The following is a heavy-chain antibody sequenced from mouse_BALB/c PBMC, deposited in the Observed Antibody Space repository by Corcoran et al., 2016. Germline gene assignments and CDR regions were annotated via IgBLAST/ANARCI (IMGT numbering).Heavy chain of an antibody. V-gene: IGHV14-3*02. Sequence: EVQLQQSGAELVKPGASVKLSCTASGFNIKDTYMHWVKQRPEQGLEWIGRIDPANGNTKYDPKFQGKATITADTSSNTAYLQLSSLTSEYTAVYYYANCDWYFDVWGEGTTVTVSS. CDR1: GFNIKDTY. CDR2: IDPANGNT. J-gene: IGHJ1*01. CDR3: ANCDWYFDV.